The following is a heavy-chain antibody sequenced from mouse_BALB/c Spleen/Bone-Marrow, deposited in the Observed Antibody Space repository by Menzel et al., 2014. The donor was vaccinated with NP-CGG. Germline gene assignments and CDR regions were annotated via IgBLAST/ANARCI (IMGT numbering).Heavy chain of an antibody. CDR3: ARSYGKNIDY. D-gene: IGHD2-1*01. V-gene: IGHV1-7*01. CDR1: GYTFXSYW. Sequence: VKLVESGAELAKPGAPAKMSCKASGYTFXSYWMHWVKQRPGQGLEWIGNINPSTGYTEYNQKFKDKATLTADKSSSTAYMQLNSLTSEDSAVYYCARSYGKNIDYWGQGTTLTVSS. CDR2: INPSTGYT. J-gene: IGHJ2*01.